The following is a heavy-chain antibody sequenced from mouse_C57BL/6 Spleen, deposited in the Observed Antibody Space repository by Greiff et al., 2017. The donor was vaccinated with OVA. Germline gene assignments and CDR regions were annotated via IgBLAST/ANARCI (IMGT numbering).Heavy chain of an antibody. Sequence: EVQLQQSGPELVKPGASVKIPCKASGYTFTAYHMDWVKQSHGKSLEWIGDINPNNGGTTYDQTFKGKATLTVDKSSSTAYMELRSLTSEDTAVDDCARRELSGAMDYWGQGTSVTVSS. CDR3: ARRELSGAMDY. V-gene: IGHV1-18*01. CDR1: GYTFTAYH. CDR2: INPNNGGT. J-gene: IGHJ4*01. D-gene: IGHD1-3*01.